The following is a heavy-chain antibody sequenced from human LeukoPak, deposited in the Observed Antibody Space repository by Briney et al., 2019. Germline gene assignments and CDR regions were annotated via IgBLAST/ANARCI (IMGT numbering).Heavy chain of an antibody. CDR2: INQDGSEE. J-gene: IGHJ3*01. CDR3: ARWKMELQRNAFDF. D-gene: IGHD1-26*01. Sequence: PGGSLRLSCAASGFTFRTYWMSWIRQAPGKEPEWVADINQDGSEEYYLQSVRGRFTGSRDNAQNAVFLQMTNLRADDTAVYYCARWKMELQRNAFDFWGQGTVVTVSS. V-gene: IGHV3-7*01. CDR1: GFTFRTYW.